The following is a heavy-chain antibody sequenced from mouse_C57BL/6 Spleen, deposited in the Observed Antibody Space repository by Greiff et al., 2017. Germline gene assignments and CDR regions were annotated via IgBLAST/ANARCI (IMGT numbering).Heavy chain of an antibody. CDR3: ARRRGIYYGPWYFDV. CDR1: GFTFSDYY. D-gene: IGHD2-1*01. Sequence: EVKVVESEGGLVQPGSSMKLSCTASGFTFSDYYMAWVRQVPEKGLEWVANINYDGSSTYYLDSLKSRFIISRDNAKNILYLQMSSLKSEDTATYYCARRRGIYYGPWYFDVWGTGTTVTVSS. J-gene: IGHJ1*03. CDR2: INYDGSST. V-gene: IGHV5-16*01.